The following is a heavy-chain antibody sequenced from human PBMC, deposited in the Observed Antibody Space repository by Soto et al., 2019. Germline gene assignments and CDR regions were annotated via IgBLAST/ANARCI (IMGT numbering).Heavy chain of an antibody. D-gene: IGHD2-2*02. CDR1: GFTFSSYG. J-gene: IGHJ6*02. CDR2: ISYDGSNE. CDR3: ARDKDIVVVPAAINGNEV. V-gene: IGHV3-30*03. Sequence: GGSLRLSCAASGFTFSSYGMHWVRQAPGKGLEWVAVISYDGSNEYYADSVKGRFTISRDNSKNTLYLQMNSLRAEDTAVYYCARDKDIVVVPAAINGNEVWGQGTTVTVSS.